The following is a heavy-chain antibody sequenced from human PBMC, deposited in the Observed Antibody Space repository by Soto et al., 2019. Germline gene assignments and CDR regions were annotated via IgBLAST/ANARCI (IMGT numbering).Heavy chain of an antibody. CDR1: GGSISSGDYS. V-gene: IGHV4-30-2*01. CDR3: ARVRREYDNSGPVDY. CDR2: IYYGGRT. Sequence: QLQLQESGSGLVKPSQTLSLTCAVSGGSISSGDYSWNWIRQPLGKGLEWIGYIYYGGRTYYNPSHEGRVTMSVDRSRSQFSLKLNSVTAADTAVYYCARVRREYDNSGPVDYWGQGTLVTVAS. J-gene: IGHJ4*02. D-gene: IGHD6-25*01.